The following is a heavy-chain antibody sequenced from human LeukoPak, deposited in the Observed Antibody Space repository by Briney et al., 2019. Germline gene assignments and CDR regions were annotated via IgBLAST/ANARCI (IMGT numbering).Heavy chain of an antibody. V-gene: IGHV3-9*01. D-gene: IGHD3-10*01. CDR1: GFTFDDYA. Sequence: GGSLRLSCAASGFTFDDYAMHWVRQAPGKGLEWVSGISWNSGSIGYADSVKGRFTISRDNAKDSLYLQMNSLRAEDTALYYCAKDSTYYYGSGSYGRWGQGTLVTVSS. J-gene: IGHJ4*02. CDR3: AKDSTYYYGSGSYGR. CDR2: ISWNSGSI.